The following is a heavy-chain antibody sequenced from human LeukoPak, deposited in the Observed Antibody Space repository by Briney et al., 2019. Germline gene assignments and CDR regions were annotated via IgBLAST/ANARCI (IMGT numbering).Heavy chain of an antibody. Sequence: GGSLRLSCAASGFTFSSFGMPWVRQAPGKGLEWVAVIWYDGSERFCADSVKGRFTISRDNSKNTLYLQMNSLRAEDTAAYYCARGGNAFDIWGQGTMVTVSS. J-gene: IGHJ3*02. V-gene: IGHV3-33*01. CDR3: ARGGNAFDI. CDR2: IWYDGSER. CDR1: GFTFSSFG. D-gene: IGHD1-14*01.